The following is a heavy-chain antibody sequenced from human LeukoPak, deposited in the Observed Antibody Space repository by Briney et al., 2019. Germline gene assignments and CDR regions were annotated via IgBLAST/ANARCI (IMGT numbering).Heavy chain of an antibody. D-gene: IGHD3-22*01. Sequence: SSETLSLTCTVSGVSISGYYWSWIRQPAGKGLEWIGRIYTSGSTNYNPSLKSRVTMSVDTSKNQFSLKLSSVTAADTAVYYCARDRYYYDSSGPIGDYWGQGTLVTVSS. CDR3: ARDRYYYDSSGPIGDY. J-gene: IGHJ4*02. CDR1: GVSISGYY. CDR2: IYTSGST. V-gene: IGHV4-4*07.